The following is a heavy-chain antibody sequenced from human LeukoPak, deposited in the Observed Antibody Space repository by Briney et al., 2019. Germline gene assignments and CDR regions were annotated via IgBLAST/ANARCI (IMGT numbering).Heavy chain of an antibody. CDR3: AREGYYGSGSPPSLYFDY. CDR1: GFTFSNYA. J-gene: IGHJ4*02. CDR2: ISGSAHKI. V-gene: IGHV3-23*01. Sequence: GGSLRLSCAASGFTFSNYAVSWVRQAPEKGLDWVSVISGSAHKIRYADSVKGRFTISRDNSRSTLYLQMNSLRPEDTAIYYCAREGYYGSGSPPSLYFDYWGQGTLVTVSS. D-gene: IGHD3-10*01.